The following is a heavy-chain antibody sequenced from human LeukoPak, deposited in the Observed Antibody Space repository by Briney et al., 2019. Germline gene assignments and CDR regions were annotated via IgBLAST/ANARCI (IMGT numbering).Heavy chain of an antibody. D-gene: IGHD2-15*01. CDR2: ISYDGSNK. V-gene: IGHV3-30*18. CDR1: GFTFSSYG. J-gene: IGHJ4*02. Sequence: GGSLRLSCAASGFTFSSYGMHWVRQAPDKGLEWVAVISYDGSNKYYADSVKGRFTISRDNSKNTLYLQMNSLRAEDTAVYYCAKEVDVVVVAAGLGYWGQGTLVTVSS. CDR3: AKEVDVVVVAAGLGY.